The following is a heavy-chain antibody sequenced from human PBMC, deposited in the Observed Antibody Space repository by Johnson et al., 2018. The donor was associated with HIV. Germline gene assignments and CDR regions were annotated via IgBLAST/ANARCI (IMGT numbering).Heavy chain of an antibody. Sequence: EMQLVESGGGLVQPGGSLRLSCAASGFTFSSYAMSWVRQAPGKGLEWVSAISGSGGSTYYAASVKGRFTISRDNSKNTLYLQMNSLRAGDTAVYYCARANRGRNDAFDIWGQGTMVTVSS. CDR1: GFTFSSYA. V-gene: IGHV3-23*04. J-gene: IGHJ3*02. CDR3: ARANRGRNDAFDI. D-gene: IGHD2-15*01. CDR2: ISGSGGST.